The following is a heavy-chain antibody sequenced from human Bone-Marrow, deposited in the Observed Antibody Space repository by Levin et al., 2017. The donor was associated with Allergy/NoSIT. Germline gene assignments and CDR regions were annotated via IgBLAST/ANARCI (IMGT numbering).Heavy chain of an antibody. Sequence: SETLSLTCTVSGGSITNDGFYWSWIRQHPGKGLEWIGYVYYSGHTYYNPSLKSRGTISVDTSKKQFSLKLSSVTAADTAVDYCARESYYYDSSGYYYYYFDDWGQGTLVTVSS. CDR1: GGSITNDGFY. D-gene: IGHD3-22*01. J-gene: IGHJ4*02. V-gene: IGHV4-31*03. CDR2: VYYSGHT. CDR3: ARESYYYDSSGYYYYYFDD.